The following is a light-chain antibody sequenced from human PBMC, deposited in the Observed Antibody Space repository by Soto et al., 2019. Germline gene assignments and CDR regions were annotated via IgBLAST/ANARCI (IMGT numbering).Light chain of an antibody. Sequence: EIVLTQSPATLSLSPGERATLSCRASDSFSSYLAWYQQKPGQAPRLLIYDASNRATGIPARFSGSGSGTDFTLTISRLEPEDFAVYYWKDRSNLPRIFTLGTGTEVYI. CDR2: DAS. CDR3: KDRSNLPRIFT. CDR1: DSFSSY. V-gene: IGKV3-11*01. J-gene: IGKJ3*01.